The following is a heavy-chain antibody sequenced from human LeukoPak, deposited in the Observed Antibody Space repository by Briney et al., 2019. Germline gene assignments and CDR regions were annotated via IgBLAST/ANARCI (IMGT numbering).Heavy chain of an antibody. V-gene: IGHV4-59*01. CDR3: AGAGYSGYDFSDY. CDR1: GGSISSYY. CDR2: IYYSGST. Sequence: KPSETLSLTCTVSGGSISSYYWSWIRQPPGKGLEWIGYIYYSGSTNYNPSLKSRVTISVDTSKNQFSLKLSSVTAADTAVYYCAGAGYSGYDFSDYWGQGTLVTVSS. D-gene: IGHD5-12*01. J-gene: IGHJ4*02.